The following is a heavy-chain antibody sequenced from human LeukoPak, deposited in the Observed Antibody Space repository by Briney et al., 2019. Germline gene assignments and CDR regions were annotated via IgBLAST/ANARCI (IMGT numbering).Heavy chain of an antibody. CDR3: ARGSYSSSSDFDY. CDR2: IYTSGST. Sequence: SQTLSLTCTVSGGSISSGSYYWSWIRQPAGKGLEWIGRIYTSGSTNYNPSPKSRVTISVDTSKNQFSLKLSSVTAADTAVYYCARGSYSSSSDFDYWGQGTLVTVSS. CDR1: GGSISSGSYY. D-gene: IGHD6-6*01. V-gene: IGHV4-61*02. J-gene: IGHJ4*02.